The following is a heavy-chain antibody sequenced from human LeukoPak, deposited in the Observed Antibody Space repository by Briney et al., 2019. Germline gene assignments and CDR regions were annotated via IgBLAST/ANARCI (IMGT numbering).Heavy chain of an antibody. J-gene: IGHJ5*02. D-gene: IGHD6-6*01. CDR2: IIPILGIA. CDR3: ASARVYSSSSGWFGP. CDR1: GGTFSSYA. V-gene: IGHV1-69*04. Sequence: SVKVSCKASGGTFSSYAISWVRQAPGQGLEWMGRIIPILGIANYAQKFQGRVTITADKSTSTAYMELSSLRSEDTAVYYCASARVYSSSSGWFGPWGQGTLVTVSS.